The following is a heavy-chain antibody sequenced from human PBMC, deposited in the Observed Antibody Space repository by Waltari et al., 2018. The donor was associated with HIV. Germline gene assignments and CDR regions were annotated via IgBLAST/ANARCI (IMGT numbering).Heavy chain of an antibody. CDR1: GDTLRTYT. CDR2: ITPIFKTT. J-gene: IGHJ4*02. Sequence: QVQLVQSGAEVKKPGSSVKVSCRAAGDTLRTYTISWVRQAPGQGLEWMGGITPIFKTTKYAQKFQGRVTLTADESTRTTYMELTSLRSDDTAMYYCARNGDYAPAYWGQGTLVTVSS. V-gene: IGHV1-69*01. D-gene: IGHD4-17*01. CDR3: ARNGDYAPAY.